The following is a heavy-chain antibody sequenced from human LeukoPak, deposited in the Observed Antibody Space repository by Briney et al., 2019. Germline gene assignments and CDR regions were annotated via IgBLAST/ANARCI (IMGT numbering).Heavy chain of an antibody. CDR2: IFHSGHI. Sequence: PSETLSLTCTVPGGSISSYYWSWIRQPPGKGLEWIAYIFHSGHINYNPSLKSRVTISIDTSKNQFALKVDSVTAADTGVYFCARQPYMSGAYYFDYWGQGSVVTVSS. CDR3: ARQPYMSGAYYFDY. V-gene: IGHV4-59*08. D-gene: IGHD1-26*01. CDR1: GGSISSYY. J-gene: IGHJ4*02.